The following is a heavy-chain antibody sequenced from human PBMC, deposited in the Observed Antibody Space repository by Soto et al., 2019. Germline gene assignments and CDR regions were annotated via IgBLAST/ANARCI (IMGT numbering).Heavy chain of an antibody. Sequence: ILAPTFTVSADSFSKYYWTWVPQPPGGGLEWFGYIYFNGNTNYTPSLRGRVTISRDPSKKQFSLNLSSVTAADTAVYYCASVTCGGVVLANWGQGNMVNGS. CDR3: ASVTCGGVVLAN. CDR1: ADSFSKYY. J-gene: IGHJ4*02. D-gene: IGHD3-16*01. V-gene: IGHV4-59*01. CDR2: IYFNGNT.